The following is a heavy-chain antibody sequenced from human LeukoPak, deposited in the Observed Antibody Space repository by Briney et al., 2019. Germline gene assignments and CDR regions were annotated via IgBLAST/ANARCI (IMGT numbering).Heavy chain of an antibody. CDR1: GFTFSDFY. CDR3: ATGAYYYDSSGYAR. D-gene: IGHD3-22*01. V-gene: IGHV3-11*04. Sequence: GGSLRLSCAASGFTFSDFYMRWIRQAPGKGLEWVSYISVSGTTIYYADSVKGRFTISRDNAKNSLYLQMNSLRGEDTAVYYCATGAYYYDSSGYARWGQGTLVTVSS. CDR2: ISVSGTTI. J-gene: IGHJ4*02.